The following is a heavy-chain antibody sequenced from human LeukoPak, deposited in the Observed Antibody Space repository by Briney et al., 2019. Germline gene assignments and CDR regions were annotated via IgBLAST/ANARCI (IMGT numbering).Heavy chain of an antibody. CDR1: GFTFSSYG. V-gene: IGHV3-23*01. CDR3: AKGILRSVWDY. J-gene: IGHJ4*02. CDR2: ISGSGGST. Sequence: PGGSLRLSCAASGFTFSSYGMHWVRQAPGKGLEWVSAISGSGGSTYYADSVKGRFSISRDNSKNTLYLQMNSLRAEDTAVYYCAKGILRSVWDYWGQGTLVTVSS. D-gene: IGHD2/OR15-2a*01.